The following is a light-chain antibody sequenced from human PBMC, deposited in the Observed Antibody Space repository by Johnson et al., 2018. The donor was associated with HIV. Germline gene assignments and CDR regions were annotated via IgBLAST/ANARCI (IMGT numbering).Light chain of an antibody. CDR3: GTWDSSLCAYV. CDR2: ENN. CDR1: SSNIGNNY. V-gene: IGLV1-51*02. Sequence: SVLTQPPSVSAAPGQKVTISCSGSSSNIGNNYVSWYQQLPGTAPKLLIYENNKRPSGIPDRFSGSKSGTSATLGITGLQTGDEADYYCGTWDSSLCAYVFGTGTKVTVL. J-gene: IGLJ1*01.